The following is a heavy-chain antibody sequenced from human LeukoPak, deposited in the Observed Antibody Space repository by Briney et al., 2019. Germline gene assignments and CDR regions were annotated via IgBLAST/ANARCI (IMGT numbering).Heavy chain of an antibody. J-gene: IGHJ4*02. CDR1: GFTFSSYA. V-gene: IGHV3-23*01. CDR3: AKNREIVGTFDY. CDR2: ISGSGGST. Sequence: GGSLRLSCAASGFTFSSYAMHWVRQAPGKGLEWVSAISGSGGSTYYADSVKGRFTISRDNSKNTLYLQMNSLRAEDTAVYYCAKNREIVGTFDYWGQGTLVTVSS. D-gene: IGHD1-26*01.